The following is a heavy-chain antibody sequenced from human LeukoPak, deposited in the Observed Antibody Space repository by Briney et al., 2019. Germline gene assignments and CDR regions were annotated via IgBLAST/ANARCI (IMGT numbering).Heavy chain of an antibody. Sequence: PSETQSLTCTVSGGSISSYYWSWIRQPPGKGLEWIGYIYTSGSTNYNPSLKSRDTISVDTSKNQFSLKLSSVTAADTAVYYCARLSSGYYYADYWGQGTLVTVSS. V-gene: IGHV4-4*09. CDR3: ARLSSGYYYADY. CDR2: IYTSGST. D-gene: IGHD3-22*01. J-gene: IGHJ4*02. CDR1: GGSISSYY.